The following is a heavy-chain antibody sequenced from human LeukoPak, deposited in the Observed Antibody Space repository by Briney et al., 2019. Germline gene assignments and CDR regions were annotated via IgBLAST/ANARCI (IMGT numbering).Heavy chain of an antibody. J-gene: IGHJ3*02. D-gene: IGHD5-18*01. Sequence: SETLSLSCTVSEDSIKKHYWSWIRQSPEKGLEFIAYIFYSGDTYYSPSLKSRATISIDTSKNQFSLKLTSVTTADTAVYYCASLTRMVTVITYHAFDIWGQGTMVTVSS. CDR1: EDSIKKHY. V-gene: IGHV4-59*11. CDR2: IFYSGDT. CDR3: ASLTRMVTVITYHAFDI.